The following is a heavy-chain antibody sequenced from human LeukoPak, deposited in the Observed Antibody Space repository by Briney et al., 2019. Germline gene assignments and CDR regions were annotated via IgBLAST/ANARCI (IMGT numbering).Heavy chain of an antibody. CDR2: IKQDGSEK. Sequence: GALRLSCAASGFTFSSYAMSWVRQAPGKGLEWVANIKQDGSEKYYMDSVKGRFTISRDNAKNSLYLQMNSLRAEDTAVYYCAREYSSSWYLDYWGQGTLVTVSS. V-gene: IGHV3-7*03. J-gene: IGHJ4*02. D-gene: IGHD6-13*01. CDR3: AREYSSSWYLDY. CDR1: GFTFSSYA.